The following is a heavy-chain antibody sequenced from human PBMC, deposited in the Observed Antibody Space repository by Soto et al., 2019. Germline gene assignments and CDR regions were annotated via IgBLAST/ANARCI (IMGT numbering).Heavy chain of an antibody. V-gene: IGHV4-59*01. CDR1: GGSISSYY. CDR3: ARARGYDCDDTSCRDLDGFDI. CDR2: MYYSGNT. Sequence: PSETVSLTCIVSGGSISSYYWSWIRQPPGKGLEWIGYMYYSGNTNYNPSLKSRITISGGTSKNQFSLKLSSVTAADTAVYYCARARGYDCDDTSCRDLDGFDIWGQGTMVTVSS. D-gene: IGHD2-2*01. J-gene: IGHJ3*02.